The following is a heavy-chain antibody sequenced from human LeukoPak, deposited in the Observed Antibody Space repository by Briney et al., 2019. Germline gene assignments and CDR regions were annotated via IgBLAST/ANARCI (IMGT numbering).Heavy chain of an antibody. D-gene: IGHD6-13*01. J-gene: IGHJ6*03. CDR3: ARHGEEVAAGTYDYQYMDV. CDR2: IYPGDSDT. V-gene: IGHV5-51*01. CDR1: GYTFTSYW. Sequence: GESLKISCKGSGYTFTSYWIGGVRQMPGKGLEWMGIIYPGDSDTRYSPSFQGQVTISADKSISTAYLQWSSLKASDTAMYYCARHGEEVAAGTYDYQYMDVWGKGTTVTVSS.